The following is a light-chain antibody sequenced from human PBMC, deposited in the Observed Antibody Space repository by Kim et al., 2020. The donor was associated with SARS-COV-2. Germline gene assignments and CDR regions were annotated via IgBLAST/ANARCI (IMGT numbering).Light chain of an antibody. CDR2: DAS. J-gene: IGKJ2*03. Sequence: SASTGDTVTITCRASQDIRNHLVWYQQKPGKAPKLLIFDASSLHSGVPSRFSGSGSGTDFTLTISCLQSEDFATYYCQQYYSFPYSFGQGTKLEI. CDR3: QQYYSFPYS. V-gene: IGKV1-8*01. CDR1: QDIRNH.